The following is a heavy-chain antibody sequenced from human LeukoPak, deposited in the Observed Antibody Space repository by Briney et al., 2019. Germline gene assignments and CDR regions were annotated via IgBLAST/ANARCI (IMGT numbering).Heavy chain of an antibody. V-gene: IGHV3-48*02. CDR1: GFTFSSYS. J-gene: IGHJ4*02. CDR2: ISSSSSTI. D-gene: IGHD3-10*01. CDR3: AREPLYGSGSYSFDY. Sequence: GGSLRLSCAASGFTFSSYSTNWVRQAPGKGLEWVSYISSSSSTIYYADSVKGRFTASRDNAKNSLYLQMNSLRDEDTAVYYCAREPLYGSGSYSFDYWGQGSLVSVPS.